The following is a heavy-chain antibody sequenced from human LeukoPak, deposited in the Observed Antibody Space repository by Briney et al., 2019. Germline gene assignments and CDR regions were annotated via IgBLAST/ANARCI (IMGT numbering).Heavy chain of an antibody. V-gene: IGHV4-30-4*01. CDR1: GGSISSGDYY. J-gene: IGHJ4*02. Sequence: SQTLSLTCIVSGGSISSGDYYWSWIRQPPGKGLEWIGYIYYSGSTYYNPSLKSRVTISVDTSKNQFSLKLSSVTAADTAVYYCARGGDTAMVLFDYWGQGTLVTVSS. CDR3: ARGGDTAMVLFDY. D-gene: IGHD5-18*01. CDR2: IYYSGST.